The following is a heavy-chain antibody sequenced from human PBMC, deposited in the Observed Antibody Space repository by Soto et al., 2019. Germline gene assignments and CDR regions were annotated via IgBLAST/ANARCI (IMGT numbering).Heavy chain of an antibody. J-gene: IGHJ5*02. CDR2: IYWDDDK. V-gene: IGHV2-5*02. D-gene: IGHD6-19*01. CDR3: AHMYSSGWYGWFDP. Sequence: QITLKESGPTLVKPTQTLTLTCTFSGFSLSTSGVGVGWIRQPPGKALEWLALIYWDDDKRYSPSLKSRLTITKDTSKNQVVLTMTNMDPVDTAPYYCAHMYSSGWYGWFDPRGQGTLVTVSS. CDR1: GFSLSTSGVG.